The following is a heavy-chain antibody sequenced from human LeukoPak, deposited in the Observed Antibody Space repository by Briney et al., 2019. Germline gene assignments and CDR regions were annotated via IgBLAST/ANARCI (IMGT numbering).Heavy chain of an antibody. J-gene: IGHJ4*02. CDR1: GYTCTSYG. D-gene: IGHD2-2*01. Sequence: ASVKVSCKASGYTCTSYGISWVRQAPGQGLEWMGWISAYNGSINYAQKLQGRVTMTKDTSTSTAYMELRSLRSDDTAVCYCARDLGYCSSTSWRIDYWGQGTLVTVSS. V-gene: IGHV1-18*01. CDR2: ISAYNGSI. CDR3: ARDLGYCSSTSWRIDY.